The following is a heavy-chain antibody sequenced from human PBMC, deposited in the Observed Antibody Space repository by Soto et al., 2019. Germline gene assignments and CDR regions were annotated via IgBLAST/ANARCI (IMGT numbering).Heavy chain of an antibody. V-gene: IGHV1-2*02. Sequence: ASVKVSCKASGYTFTGYYLHWVRQAPGQGLEWMGWINPNTGDTYYAQKLQGRVTMTRDTSISTAYMVFSRLRSDDTAVYYCVRDDYWGQGTLVTVSS. J-gene: IGHJ4*02. CDR1: GYTFTGYY. CDR2: INPNTGDT. CDR3: VRDDY.